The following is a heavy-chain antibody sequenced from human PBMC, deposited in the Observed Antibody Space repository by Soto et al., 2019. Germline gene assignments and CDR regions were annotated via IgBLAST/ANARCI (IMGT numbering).Heavy chain of an antibody. CDR3: AKGKRASYYDSSGYWASYGMDV. D-gene: IGHD3-22*01. CDR1: GFTFSSYA. CDR2: ISGSGGST. J-gene: IGHJ6*02. V-gene: IGHV3-23*01. Sequence: EVQLLESGGGLVQPGGSLRLSCAASGFTFSSYAMSWVRQAPGKGLEWVSAISGSGGSTYYADSVKGRFTISRDNSKNTLYLQMNSLRAEDTAVYYCAKGKRASYYDSSGYWASYGMDVWGQGTTVTVSS.